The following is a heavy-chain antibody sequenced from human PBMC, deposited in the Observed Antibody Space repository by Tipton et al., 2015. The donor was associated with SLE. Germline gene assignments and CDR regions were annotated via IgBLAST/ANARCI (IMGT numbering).Heavy chain of an antibody. CDR3: ARDNFWNRGYYFGGGEDYYYYYMDV. CDR2: IYYSGST. D-gene: IGHD3-3*01. Sequence: TLSLTCTVSGGSISSSSYYWGWIRQPPGKGLEWIGGIYYSGSTYYNPSLKSRVTISVDTSKNQFSLKLSSVTAADTAVYYCARDNFWNRGYYFGGGEDYYYYYMDVWGKGTTVTVSS. CDR1: GGSISSSSYY. J-gene: IGHJ6*03. V-gene: IGHV4-39*07.